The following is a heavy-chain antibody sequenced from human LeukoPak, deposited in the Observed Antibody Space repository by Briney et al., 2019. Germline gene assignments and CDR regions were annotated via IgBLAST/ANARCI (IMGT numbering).Heavy chain of an antibody. CDR1: GFTFSSYG. J-gene: IGHJ6*02. D-gene: IGHD6-6*01. Sequence: PGGSLRLSCAASGFTFSSYGMRWVRQAPGKGLEWVAVIWYDGSNKYYADSVKGRFTISRDNSKNTLYLQMNSLRAKDTAVYYCARQLRIAARLGGMDVWGQGTTVTVSS. CDR3: ARQLRIAARLGGMDV. CDR2: IWYDGSNK. V-gene: IGHV3-33*01.